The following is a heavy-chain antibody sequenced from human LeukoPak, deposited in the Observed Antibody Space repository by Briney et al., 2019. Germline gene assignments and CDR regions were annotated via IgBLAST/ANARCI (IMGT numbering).Heavy chain of an antibody. Sequence: ASVTVSCTASGYTFTSYGISWVRQAPGQGLEWMGGINPIFGTDHYAQKFQDRVTITADISTNTVYMELSNLRSEDTAMYYCARDEEGDCGGDCYNWFAPWGQGTLVTVSS. CDR2: INPIFGTD. CDR3: ARDEEGDCGGDCYNWFAP. CDR1: GYTFTSYG. J-gene: IGHJ5*02. V-gene: IGHV1-69*06. D-gene: IGHD2-21*02.